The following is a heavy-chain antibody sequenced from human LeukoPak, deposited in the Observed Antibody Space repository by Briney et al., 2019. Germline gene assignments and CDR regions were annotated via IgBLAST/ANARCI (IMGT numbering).Heavy chain of an antibody. CDR1: GGSFSGYY. Sequence: SETLSLTCAVYGGSFSGYYWTWIRQPPGKGLEWIGYIYYSGSTNYNPSLKSRVTISVDSSKNQFSLKLSSVTAADTAVYYCARQWLDAFDIWGQGTMVTVSS. V-gene: IGHV4-59*01. CDR2: IYYSGST. D-gene: IGHD6-19*01. CDR3: ARQWLDAFDI. J-gene: IGHJ3*02.